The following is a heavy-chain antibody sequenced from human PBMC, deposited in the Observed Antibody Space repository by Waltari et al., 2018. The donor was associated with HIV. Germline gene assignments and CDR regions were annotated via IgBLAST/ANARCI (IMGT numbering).Heavy chain of an antibody. Sequence: EVQLVESGGGLVQPGGSLRLSCAASGFSVSDIYMSCVRLVPGKGLQWVSVLYTEGRTQYMDSVKGRFTIFRDDSKNTLYLQMNSLRVDDTAIYYCARMKRSYGSGQSRYFYFGMDVWGQGTTVIISS. CDR1: GFSVSDIY. J-gene: IGHJ6*02. CDR3: ARMKRSYGSGQSRYFYFGMDV. V-gene: IGHV3-53*01. CDR2: LYTEGRT. D-gene: IGHD3-10*01.